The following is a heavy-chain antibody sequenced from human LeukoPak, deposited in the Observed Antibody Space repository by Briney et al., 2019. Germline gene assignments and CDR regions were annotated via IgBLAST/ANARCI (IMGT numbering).Heavy chain of an antibody. J-gene: IGHJ5*02. CDR2: INPKNGDT. CDR1: GYSFSDYF. V-gene: IGHV1-2*02. Sequence: ASVKVSCTASGYSFSDYFLHWVRQVPGQGLEWMARINPKNGDTNYAQRFQDRVTTTRDASINTVYMELRRLTSDDTAVYYCARDHWGYDRFAFDPWGQGTLVTVSS. D-gene: IGHD5-12*01. CDR3: ARDHWGYDRFAFDP.